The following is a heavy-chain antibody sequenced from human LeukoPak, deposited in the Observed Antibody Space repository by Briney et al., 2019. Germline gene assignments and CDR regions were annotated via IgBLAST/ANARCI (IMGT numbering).Heavy chain of an antibody. CDR2: IQHDGKVK. Sequence: GGPLRLSFAATGFSTSGNSMAGVPKAQGKGRGGVGNIQHDGKVKNNVDSVRGRFTISRDNAKNSVYMQMTSLRAADSAVYFWGNQWSGATCPEPWGPGNQGTVS. CDR3: GNQWSGATCPEP. D-gene: IGHD3-3*01. J-gene: IGHJ5*02. CDR1: GFSTSGNS. V-gene: IGHV3-7*01.